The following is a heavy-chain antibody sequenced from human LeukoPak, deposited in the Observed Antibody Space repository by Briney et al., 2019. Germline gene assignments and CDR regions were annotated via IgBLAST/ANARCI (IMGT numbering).Heavy chain of an antibody. V-gene: IGHV1-2*02. D-gene: IGHD4-17*01. CDR1: GYTFTSYY. Sequence: ASVKVSCKASGYTFTSYYMHWVRQAPGQGLEWMGWINPNSGGTNYAQKFQGRVTMTRDTSISTAYMELSRLRSDDTAVYYCARVYMTTVTTVFDPWGQGTLVTVSS. CDR2: INPNSGGT. J-gene: IGHJ5*02. CDR3: ARVYMTTVTTVFDP.